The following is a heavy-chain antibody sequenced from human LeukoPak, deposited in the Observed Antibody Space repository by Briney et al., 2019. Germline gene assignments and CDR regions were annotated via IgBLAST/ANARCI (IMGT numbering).Heavy chain of an antibody. V-gene: IGHV3-7*01. CDR2: IKQDGSEK. CDR1: GFTFSSYW. CDR3: ARTLIEVVPVTQGECFDF. D-gene: IGHD2-2*01. J-gene: IGHJ4*02. Sequence: GGSLRLSCAASGFTFSSYWMSWVRQAPGKGLEWVANIKQDGSEKYYVDSVKGRFTISRDNAKNSLYLQLNSLRAEDTAVYYCARTLIEVVPVTQGECFDFWGQGTLVTVSS.